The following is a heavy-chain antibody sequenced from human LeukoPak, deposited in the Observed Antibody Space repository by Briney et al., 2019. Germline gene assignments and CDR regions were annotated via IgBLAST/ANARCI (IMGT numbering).Heavy chain of an antibody. J-gene: IGHJ4*02. V-gene: IGHV4-30-2*01. CDR2: IYHSGST. CDR1: GGSISSGGYS. D-gene: IGHD2-8*02. Sequence: SETLSLTCAVSGGSISSGGYSWSWIRQPPGKGLGWVGYIYHSGSTYYNPSLKSRVTISVDRSKNQFSLKLSSVTAADTAVYYCAAISHTFPTGMGDWGQGTLVTVSS. CDR3: AAISHTFPTGMGD.